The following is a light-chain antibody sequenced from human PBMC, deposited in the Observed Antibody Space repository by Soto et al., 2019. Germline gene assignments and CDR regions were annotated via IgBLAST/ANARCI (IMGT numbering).Light chain of an antibody. V-gene: IGKV1-39*01. CDR3: QQSYRSPYT. Sequence: IQLTQSPTSLSASVGDSVTFTCRARQSISHFLNWYQHKPGKAPKLVIYAASSLLSGVPSRFSGSGSGTDFTLTIPTLQPEDFATYYCQQSYRSPYTFAQGTNLEIK. CDR2: AAS. CDR1: QSISHF. J-gene: IGKJ2*01.